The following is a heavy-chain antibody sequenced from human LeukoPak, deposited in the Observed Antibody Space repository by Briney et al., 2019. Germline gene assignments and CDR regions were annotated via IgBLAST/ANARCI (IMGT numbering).Heavy chain of an antibody. V-gene: IGHV1-2*02. CDR3: ARGKGITMIVAH. Sequence: ASVKVSCKASGYTFTGYYMHWVRQAPGQGLEWMGWINPNSDGTNYAQKFQGRVTMTRDTSISTAYMELSRLRSDDTAVYYCARGKGITMIVAHWGQGTLVTVSS. J-gene: IGHJ4*02. CDR1: GYTFTGYY. CDR2: INPNSDGT. D-gene: IGHD3-22*01.